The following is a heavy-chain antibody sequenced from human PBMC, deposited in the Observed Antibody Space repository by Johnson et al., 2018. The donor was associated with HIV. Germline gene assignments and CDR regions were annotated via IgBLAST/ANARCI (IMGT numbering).Heavy chain of an antibody. CDR3: ARKNGRWLQDGAFDI. D-gene: IGHD5-24*01. Sequence: QVQLVESGGGVVQPGWSLRLSCAVSGFTFSGYGMHWVRQTPGKGLEWVAFIRHDGNNKYYADSMKGRFIISRDNSKNMLYLEMKSLTTEDTAVYYCARKNGRWLQDGAFDIWGQGTMVTVSS. J-gene: IGHJ3*02. V-gene: IGHV3-30*02. CDR2: IRHDGNNK. CDR1: GFTFSGYG.